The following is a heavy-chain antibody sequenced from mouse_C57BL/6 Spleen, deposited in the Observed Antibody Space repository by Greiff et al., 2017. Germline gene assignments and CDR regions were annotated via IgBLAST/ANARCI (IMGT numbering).Heavy chain of an antibody. J-gene: IGHJ4*01. CDR3: ARKSPSTVVAQYYAMDY. Sequence: EVQLVESGGGLVKPGGSLKLSCAASGFTFSDYGMHWVRQAPEKGLEWVAYISSGSSTIYYADTVKGRFTISRDNAKNTLFLQMTSLRSEDTAMYYCARKSPSTVVAQYYAMDYWGQGTSVTVSS. CDR1: GFTFSDYG. V-gene: IGHV5-17*01. CDR2: ISSGSSTI. D-gene: IGHD1-1*01.